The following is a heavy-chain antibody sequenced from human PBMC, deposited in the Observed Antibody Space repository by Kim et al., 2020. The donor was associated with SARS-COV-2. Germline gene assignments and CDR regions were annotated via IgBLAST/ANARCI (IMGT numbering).Heavy chain of an antibody. D-gene: IGHD2-15*01. J-gene: IGHJ4*02. Sequence: GGSLRLSCAASGFTFSSYAMSWVCQAPGKGLEWVSGISSSGGSTYYADSVKGRFTISRDNSKNTLYLQMNSLRAEDTAVYYCARQGIGRYCSGGSCYFFDYWGQGTLVTVSS. CDR2: ISSSGGST. CDR3: ARQGIGRYCSGGSCYFFDY. V-gene: IGHV3-23*01. CDR1: GFTFSSYA.